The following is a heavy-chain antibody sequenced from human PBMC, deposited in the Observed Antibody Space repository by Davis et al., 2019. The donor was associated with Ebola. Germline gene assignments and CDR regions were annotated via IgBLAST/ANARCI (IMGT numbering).Heavy chain of an antibody. CDR1: GFRFDQHA. J-gene: IGHJ2*01. V-gene: IGHV3-9*01. D-gene: IGHD4-17*01. CDR3: VKDGVAYGDYFGRYFDL. Sequence: SLKISCAASGFRFDQHAMHWVRQRPEKGPEWVAGITWNSGSTGYAESVNGRFTISRDNAKNSLYLELTSLRVDDTAFYYCVKDGVAYGDYFGRYFDLWGRGTVVTVSS. CDR2: ITWNSGST.